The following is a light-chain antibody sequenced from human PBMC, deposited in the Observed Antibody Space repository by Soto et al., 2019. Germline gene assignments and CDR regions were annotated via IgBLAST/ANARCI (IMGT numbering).Light chain of an antibody. CDR2: AAS. Sequence: IRRTKSLASFSASPGDRVTITCRASQGISSYLAWYQQKPGKAPKLLIYAASTLQSGVLSRFSGSGSGTDFTLTISCLQSEDFATYSCQQYYTYPRTCGQGTKGE. J-gene: IGKJ1*01. V-gene: IGKV1-8*01. CDR3: QQYYTYPRT. CDR1: QGISSY.